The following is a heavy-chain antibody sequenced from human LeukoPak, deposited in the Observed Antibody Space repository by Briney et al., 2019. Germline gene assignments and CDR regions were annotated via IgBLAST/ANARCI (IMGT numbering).Heavy chain of an antibody. D-gene: IGHD6-13*01. CDR3: TPLGAAETWFDP. CDR2: ISSFSGTI. CDR1: GFTFSSYS. J-gene: IGHJ5*02. Sequence: GRSLRLSCEASGFTFSSYSMNWVRQAPGKWLEWVSYISSFSGTIYYADSVKGRFAISRDNAKKSLYLQINSLRDEDTAVYYCTPLGAAETWFDPWGQGTLVTGSS. V-gene: IGHV3-48*02.